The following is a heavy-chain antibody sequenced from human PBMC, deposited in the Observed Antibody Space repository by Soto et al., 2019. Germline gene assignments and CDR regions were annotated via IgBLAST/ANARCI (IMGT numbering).Heavy chain of an antibody. CDR2: ISYRGTT. D-gene: IGHD1-1*01. Sequence: QVQLQESGPRLVKPSQDLSLTCTVSGGSINSGAYHWSWVRQHPGKGLEWIGAISYRGTTYSNPSLQSRMTMSVDPSKTQLSVKLSSVTAADTAVYYCAMMSATGPRWFDPWGPGTLVTVSS. V-gene: IGHV4-31*03. CDR1: GGSINSGAYH. CDR3: AMMSATGPRWFDP. J-gene: IGHJ5*02.